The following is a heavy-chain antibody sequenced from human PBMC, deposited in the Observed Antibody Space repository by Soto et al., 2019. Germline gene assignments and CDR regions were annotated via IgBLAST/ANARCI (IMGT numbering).Heavy chain of an antibody. CDR2: ISGSGGST. V-gene: IGHV3-23*01. CDR1: GFTFSSYA. CDR3: AKEGRSSWYAVYYYGMDV. D-gene: IGHD6-13*01. Sequence: GGFLRLSCAASGFTFSSYAMSWVRQAPGKGLEWVSAISGSGGSTYYADSVKGRFTISRDNSKNTLYLQMNSLRAEDTAVYYCAKEGRSSWYAVYYYGMDVWGQGTTVTVSS. J-gene: IGHJ6*02.